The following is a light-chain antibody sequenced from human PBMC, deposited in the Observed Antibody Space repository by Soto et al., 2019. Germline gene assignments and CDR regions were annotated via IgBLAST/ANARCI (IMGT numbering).Light chain of an antibody. V-gene: IGLV2-14*02. Sequence: QSALTQPASVSGSPGQSITISCTGTSSDVGTYNLVSWYQHHPGKAPKLILYEGTKRPSGVSNRFSGSKSGNTASLTISGLQAEDEADYYCSSYTSSSSVVFGGGTKLTVL. CDR3: SSYTSSSSVV. CDR1: SSDVGTYNL. CDR2: EGT. J-gene: IGLJ2*01.